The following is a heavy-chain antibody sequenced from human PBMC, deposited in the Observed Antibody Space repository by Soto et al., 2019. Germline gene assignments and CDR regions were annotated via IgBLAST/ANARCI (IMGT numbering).Heavy chain of an antibody. CDR3: ARVSAVPAAKTNNWFDP. CDR2: IYYSGST. J-gene: IGHJ5*02. D-gene: IGHD2-2*01. CDR1: GGSISSGDYY. Sequence: SETLSLTCTVSGGSISSGDYYWSWIRQPPGKGLEWIGYIYYSGSTYYNPSLKSRVTISVDTSKNQFSLKLSSVTAEDTAVYYCARVSAVPAAKTNNWFDPWGQGTLVTVSS. V-gene: IGHV4-30-4*01.